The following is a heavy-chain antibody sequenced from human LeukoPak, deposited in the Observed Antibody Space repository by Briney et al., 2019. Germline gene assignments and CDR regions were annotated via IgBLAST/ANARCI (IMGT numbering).Heavy chain of an antibody. CDR3: ARVGSSGPEYYYYYMDV. D-gene: IGHD3-22*01. J-gene: IGHJ6*03. V-gene: IGHV3-48*03. CDR2: ISSSGRTM. CDR1: GFIFSSYE. Sequence: GGSLRLSCAASGFIFSSYEMSWVRQAPGKGLEWVSYISSSGRTMYYADSVKGRFTVSRDNAKNSLYLQMNSLRAEDTAVYYCARVGSSGPEYYYYYMDVWGKGTTVTISS.